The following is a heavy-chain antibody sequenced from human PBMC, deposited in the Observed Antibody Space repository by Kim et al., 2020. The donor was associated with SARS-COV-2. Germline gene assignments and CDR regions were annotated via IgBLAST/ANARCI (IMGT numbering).Heavy chain of an antibody. CDR1: GFIFSNQW. J-gene: IGHJ1*01. CDR3: ASRGG. D-gene: IGHD3-10*01. CDR2: IKGDGSEE. Sequence: GGSLRLSCAASGFIFSNQWMTWVRQPPGKGLQWVATIKGDGSEEYYVDSLKGRFTISRDNAKKSVSLQMKSLRVEDTAVYYCASRGGWGQGTLVTVS. V-gene: IGHV3-7*01.